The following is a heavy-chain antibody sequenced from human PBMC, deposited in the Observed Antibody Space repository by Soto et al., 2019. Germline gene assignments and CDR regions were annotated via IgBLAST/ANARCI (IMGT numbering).Heavy chain of an antibody. J-gene: IGHJ4*02. CDR3: AKGDDFWSGWGRFDY. Sequence: GGSLRLSCAASGFTFSSYAMSWVRQAPGKGLEWVSAISGSGGSTYYADSVKGRFTISRDNSKNTLYLQMNSLRAEDTAVYYCAKGDDFWSGWGRFDYWGQGTLVTVSS. CDR2: ISGSGGST. CDR1: GFTFSSYA. D-gene: IGHD3-3*01. V-gene: IGHV3-23*01.